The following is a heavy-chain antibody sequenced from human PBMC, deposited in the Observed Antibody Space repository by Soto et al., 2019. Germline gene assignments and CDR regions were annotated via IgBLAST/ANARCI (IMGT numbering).Heavy chain of an antibody. CDR1: GFTVSSNY. CDR2: IYSGGST. CDR3: ATVGRAAFYFYYAIDV. Sequence: EVQLVETGGGLIQPGGSLRLSCAASGFTVSSNYMSWVRQAPGKGLEWVSLIYSGGSTYYADSVRGRFTISRDNSKNTLHLQMNSLRAEDTAVYYCATVGRAAFYFYYAIDVWGQGTSVTVSS. V-gene: IGHV3-53*02. D-gene: IGHD6-25*01. J-gene: IGHJ6*02.